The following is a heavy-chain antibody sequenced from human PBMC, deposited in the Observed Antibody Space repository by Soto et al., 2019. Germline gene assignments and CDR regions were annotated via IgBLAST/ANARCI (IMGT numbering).Heavy chain of an antibody. CDR3: ARCLVFFCRSSSCFDP. CDR1: GFTLSRYW. J-gene: IGHJ5*02. V-gene: IGHV3-7*05. D-gene: IGHD2-2*01. CDR2: IKQDGSEK. Sequence: GGNPRISCAAYGFTLSRYWISWVRLAPGKGLEWVANIKQDGSEKYYVDSVKGRFTISRDNAKNSLYLQMNSLRAEDTAVYYCARCLVFFCRSSSCFDPCCQGT.